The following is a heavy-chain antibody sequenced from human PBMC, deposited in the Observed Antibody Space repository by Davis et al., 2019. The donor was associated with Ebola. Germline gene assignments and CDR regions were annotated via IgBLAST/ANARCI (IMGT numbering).Heavy chain of an antibody. CDR3: ARPWYSGTYYDAYDI. D-gene: IGHD1-26*01. CDR2: INEGGYT. J-gene: IGHJ3*02. V-gene: IGHV4-34*01. Sequence: MPSETLSLTCGVFGGSFSGYYWTWIRQSPGKGLEWLGEINEGGYTNYNPSLKSRVTISIDTSKNQFSLKLTSVTAADTAVYYCARPWYSGTYYDAYDIWGQGTMVAVSS. CDR1: GGSFSGYY.